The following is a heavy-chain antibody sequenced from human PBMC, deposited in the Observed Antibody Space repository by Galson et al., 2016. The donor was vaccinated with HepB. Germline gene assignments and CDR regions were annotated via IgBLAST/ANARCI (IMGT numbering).Heavy chain of an antibody. J-gene: IGHJ4*02. V-gene: IGHV4-4*02. CDR3: ARSPPWSGYFDS. CDR1: GFTFSRYPM. CDR2: IYHSGST. D-gene: IGHD3-3*01. Sequence: SLRLSCAASGFTFSRYPMSWVRQTPRKGLEWIGEIYHSGSTNYNPSLKSRVTISADKSKNQFSLRLTSVTAADTAVYYCARSPPWSGYFDSWGQGTLVTVSS.